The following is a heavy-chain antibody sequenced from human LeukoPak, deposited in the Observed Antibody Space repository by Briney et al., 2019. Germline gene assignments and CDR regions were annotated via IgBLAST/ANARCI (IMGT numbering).Heavy chain of an antibody. V-gene: IGHV4-61*02. J-gene: IGHJ4*02. CDR2: IYTSGST. D-gene: IGHD7-27*01. CDR3: ARDELGISFDY. CDR1: GGSISSGSYY. Sequence: PSETLSLTCTVSGGSISSGSYYWSWIRQPAGKGLEWIGRIYTSGSTNYNPSLKSRVTMSVDTSKNQFSLKLSSVTAADTAVYYCARDELGISFDYWGQGTLVTVSS.